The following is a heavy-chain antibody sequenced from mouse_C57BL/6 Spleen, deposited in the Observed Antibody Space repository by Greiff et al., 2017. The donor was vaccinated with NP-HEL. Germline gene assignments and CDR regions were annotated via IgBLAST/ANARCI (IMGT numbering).Heavy chain of an antibody. CDR2: INPSNGGT. V-gene: IGHV1-53*01. CDR3: ARGGTGSSRYYAMDY. D-gene: IGHD1-1*01. Sequence: VQLQQPGTELVKPGASVKLSCKASGYTFTSYWMHWVKQRPGQGLEWIGNINPSNGGTNYNEKFKSKATLTVDKSSSTAYMQLSSLTSEDSAVYYCARGGTGSSRYYAMDYWGQGTSVTVSS. J-gene: IGHJ4*01. CDR1: GYTFTSYW.